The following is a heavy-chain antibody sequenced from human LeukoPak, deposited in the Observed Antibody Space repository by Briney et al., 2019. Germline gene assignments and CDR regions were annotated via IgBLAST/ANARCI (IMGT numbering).Heavy chain of an antibody. CDR1: GYTFTGYY. CDR2: INPNSGGT. V-gene: IGHV1-2*02. J-gene: IGHJ4*02. Sequence: ASVTVSFKSSGYTFTGYYMHWVRQAPGQGLEWMGWINPNSGGTNYAQKFQGRVTMTRETSISTAYMELSRLRSDDTVVYYCARGGDYDSSGYYYVWGQGTLVTVSS. D-gene: IGHD3-22*01. CDR3: ARGGDYDSSGYYYV.